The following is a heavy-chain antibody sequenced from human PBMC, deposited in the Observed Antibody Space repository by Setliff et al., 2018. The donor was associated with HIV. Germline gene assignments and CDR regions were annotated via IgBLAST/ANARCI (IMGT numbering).Heavy chain of an antibody. D-gene: IGHD1-26*01. CDR3: ARGLRAYLGY. CDR2: IDPKSGNT. CDR1: EYTSASYV. V-gene: IGHV1-8*01. Sequence: ASVKVSCKTAEYTSASYVINWVRQAAGQGLEWMGWIDPKSGNTGYAQEFQGRVTMTRNTSICTAYMELISLTSDDTAIYFCARGLRAYLGYWGQGTLVTVSS. J-gene: IGHJ4*02.